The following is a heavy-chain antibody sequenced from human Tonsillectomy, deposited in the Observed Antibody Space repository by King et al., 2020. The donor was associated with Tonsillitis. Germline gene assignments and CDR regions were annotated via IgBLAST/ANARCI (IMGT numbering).Heavy chain of an antibody. CDR2: ISSSSSYI. CDR1: GFTFSSYS. Sequence: QLVQSGGGLVKPGGSLRLSCAASGFTFSSYSMNWVRQAPGKGLEWVSSISSSSSYIFYADSVKGRFTISRDNAKNSLYLQMNSLRAEDTAVYYCARGGSPGGWYLDYWGQGTLVTVSS. CDR3: ARGGSPGGWYLDY. V-gene: IGHV3-21*01. D-gene: IGHD6-19*01. J-gene: IGHJ4*02.